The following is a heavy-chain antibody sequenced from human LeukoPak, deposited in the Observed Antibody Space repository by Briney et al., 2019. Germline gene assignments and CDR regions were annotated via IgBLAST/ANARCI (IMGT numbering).Heavy chain of an antibody. V-gene: IGHV4-30-2*01. CDR2: IYHSGST. CDR1: GGSISSGGNS. CDR3: DREGTVTHYFDY. D-gene: IGHD4-17*01. J-gene: IGHJ4*02. Sequence: SQTLSLTCAVSGGSISSGGNSWSWIRQPPGEGLEWIGYIYHSGSTYYSPSLKSRVTISIDRSNNQFSLRLSSVTAADTAVYYCDREGTVTHYFDYWGQGILVTVPS.